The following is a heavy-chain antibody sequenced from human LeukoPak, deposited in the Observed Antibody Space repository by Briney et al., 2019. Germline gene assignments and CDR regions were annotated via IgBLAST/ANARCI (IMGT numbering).Heavy chain of an antibody. CDR3: ARHRIAVAGHRNAFDI. CDR1: GYSFTSYW. J-gene: IGHJ3*02. Sequence: GESLKISCKGSGYSFTSYWIGWVRQMPGKGLEWMGIIYPCDSDTRYSPSFQGQVTISADKSISTAYLQWSSLKASDTAMYYCARHRIAVAGHRNAFDIWGQGTMVTVSS. CDR2: IYPCDSDT. V-gene: IGHV5-51*01. D-gene: IGHD6-19*01.